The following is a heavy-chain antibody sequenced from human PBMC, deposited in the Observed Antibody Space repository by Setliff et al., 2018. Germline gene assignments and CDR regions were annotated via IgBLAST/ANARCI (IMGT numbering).Heavy chain of an antibody. J-gene: IGHJ4*02. CDR1: GGTFNTYG. CDR3: TREALQRAGLYFFDI. CDR2: IIPIIGEP. Sequence: SVKVSCKASGGTFNTYGLSWVRQAPGQGLEWMGGIIPIIGEPNYAQKFQGRVTITADESTSTAYMELRSLKSEDTAVYYCTREALQRAGLYFFDIWGQGMLVTVSS. V-gene: IGHV1-69*13. D-gene: IGHD3-10*01.